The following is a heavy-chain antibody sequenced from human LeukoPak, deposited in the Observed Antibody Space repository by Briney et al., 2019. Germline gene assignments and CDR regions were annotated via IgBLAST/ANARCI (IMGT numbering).Heavy chain of an antibody. V-gene: IGHV3-23*01. CDR2: ISKSGGST. Sequence: QPGGSLRLSCVVSGITFSTIGVSWVRQAPGKGLEWVSIISKSGGSTYYADSVQGRFTISGDNSKDTLYLQMNSLRAEDTAVYYCANVVGGYWGQGTLVTVSS. CDR3: ANVVGGY. D-gene: IGHD2-21*01. J-gene: IGHJ4*02. CDR1: GITFSTIG.